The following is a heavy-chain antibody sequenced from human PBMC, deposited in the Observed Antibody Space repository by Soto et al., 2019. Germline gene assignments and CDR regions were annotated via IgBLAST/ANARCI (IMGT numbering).Heavy chain of an antibody. CDR1: GYTFTSYY. CDR3: ARVNGSGSYYRDYFDY. D-gene: IGHD3-10*01. Sequence: GASVKVSCKASGYTFTSYYMHWVRQAPGQGLEWMGIINPSGGSTSYAQKFQGRVTMTRDTSTSTVYMELSSLRSEDTAVYYCARVNGSGSYYRDYFDYWGQGTLVTSPQ. CDR2: INPSGGST. J-gene: IGHJ4*02. V-gene: IGHV1-46*01.